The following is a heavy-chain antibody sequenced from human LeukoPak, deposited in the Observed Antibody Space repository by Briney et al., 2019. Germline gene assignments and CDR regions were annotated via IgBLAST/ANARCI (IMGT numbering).Heavy chain of an antibody. CDR2: INNSGST. CDR3: ARRASLKIGVLFDY. V-gene: IGHV4-34*01. CDR1: GGSFSGYY. J-gene: IGHJ4*02. D-gene: IGHD1-26*01. Sequence: SETLSLTCAVYGGSFSGYYWSWIRQPPGKGLEWIGEINNSGSTNYNPSLKSRVTISVDTYKNQFSLKLSSVTAADTAVYYCARRASLKIGVLFDYWGQRTLVTVSS.